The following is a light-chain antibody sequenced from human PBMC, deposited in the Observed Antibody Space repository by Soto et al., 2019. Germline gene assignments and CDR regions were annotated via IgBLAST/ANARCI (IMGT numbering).Light chain of an antibody. CDR2: GVS. J-gene: IGKJ1*01. CDR3: QQYGSSPWT. Sequence: ETVLTQSPGTLSLSPGERATLSCRASQSVSSSYLAWYQQKPGQAPRLLIDGVSSRATGIPDRFSGSGSGTDFPLTISRLEPEDFAVYYCQQYGSSPWTFGQGTKVEIK. CDR1: QSVSSSY. V-gene: IGKV3-20*01.